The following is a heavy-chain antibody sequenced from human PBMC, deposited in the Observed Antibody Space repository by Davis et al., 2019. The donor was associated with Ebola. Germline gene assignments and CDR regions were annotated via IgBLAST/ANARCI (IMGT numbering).Heavy chain of an antibody. Sequence: GESLKISCAASGFTFSSYGMHWVRQAPGQGLEWVAVISYDGSNKYYADSWKGRFTISRDNSKNTLYLQMNSLRAEDTAVYYCARGRYGDYYFDYWGQGTLVTVSS. J-gene: IGHJ4*02. CDR3: ARGRYGDYYFDY. V-gene: IGHV3-30*03. D-gene: IGHD4-17*01. CDR2: ISYDGSNK. CDR1: GFTFSSYG.